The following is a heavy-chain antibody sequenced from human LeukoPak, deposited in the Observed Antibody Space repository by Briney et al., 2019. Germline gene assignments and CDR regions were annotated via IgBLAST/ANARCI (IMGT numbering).Heavy chain of an antibody. CDR3: ARERGGEQASNFDY. CDR1: GYSISSGYY. V-gene: IGHV4-38-2*02. Sequence: SETLSLTCTVSGYSISSGYYWGWIRQPPGKGLEWIGSIYHSGSTYYNPSLKSRVTISVDTSKNQFSLKLSSVTAADTAVYYCARERGGEQASNFDYWGQGTLVTVSS. D-gene: IGHD3-16*01. J-gene: IGHJ4*02. CDR2: IYHSGST.